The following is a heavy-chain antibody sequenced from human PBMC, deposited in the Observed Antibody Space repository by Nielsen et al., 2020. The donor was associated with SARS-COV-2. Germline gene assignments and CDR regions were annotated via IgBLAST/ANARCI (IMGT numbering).Heavy chain of an antibody. V-gene: IGHV3-48*03. CDR1: GFTFSSYE. Sequence: GGSLRRSCAASGFTFSSYEMNWVRQAPGKGLEWVSYISSSGRTIYYADSVKGRFTISRDNAKNSLYLQMNSLRAEDTAVYYCARAPTWYGMDVWGQGTTVTVSS. J-gene: IGHJ6*02. CDR3: ARAPTWYGMDV. CDR2: ISSSGRTI. D-gene: IGHD3-16*01.